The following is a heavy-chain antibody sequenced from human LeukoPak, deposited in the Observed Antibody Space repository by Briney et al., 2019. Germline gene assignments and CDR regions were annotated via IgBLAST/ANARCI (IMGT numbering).Heavy chain of an antibody. J-gene: IGHJ6*02. CDR2: IYHSGST. D-gene: IGHD3-10*01. Sequence: SQTLSLTCTVSGGSISSGGSSWSCIRQPPGKGREWIGYIYHSGSTYYNPSLKSRVTISVGRSKNQFSLKLSSVTAADTAVYYCARDFAMVGGVNYGMDVWGQGTPVTVSS. CDR3: ARDFAMVGGVNYGMDV. V-gene: IGHV4-30-2*01. CDR1: GGSISSGGSS.